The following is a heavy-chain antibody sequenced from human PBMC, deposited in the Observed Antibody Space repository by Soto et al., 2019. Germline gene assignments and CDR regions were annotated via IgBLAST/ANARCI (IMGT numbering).Heavy chain of an antibody. CDR2: INAGNGNT. Sequence: RASVKVSCKASGYTFTGYAMHWVRQAPGQRLEWMGWINAGNGNTKYSQKFQGRVTITRDTSASTAYMELSSLRSEDTAVYYCERAVAVAADFDYWGQGTLVTVSS. CDR1: GYTFTGYA. V-gene: IGHV1-3*01. CDR3: ERAVAVAADFDY. D-gene: IGHD6-19*01. J-gene: IGHJ4*02.